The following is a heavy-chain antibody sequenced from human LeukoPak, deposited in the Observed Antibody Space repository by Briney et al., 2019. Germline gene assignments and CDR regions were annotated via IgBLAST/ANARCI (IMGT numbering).Heavy chain of an antibody. V-gene: IGHV3-30*18. CDR1: GFTFSSYG. CDR3: AKSDCSSTSCYYFDY. J-gene: IGHJ4*02. CDR2: ISYDGSNK. D-gene: IGHD2-2*01. Sequence: GGSLRLSRAASGFTFSSYGMHWVRQAPGKGLEWVAVISYDGSNKYYADSVKGRFTISRDNSKNTLYLQMNSLRAEDTAVYYCAKSDCSSTSCYYFDYWGQGTLVTVSS.